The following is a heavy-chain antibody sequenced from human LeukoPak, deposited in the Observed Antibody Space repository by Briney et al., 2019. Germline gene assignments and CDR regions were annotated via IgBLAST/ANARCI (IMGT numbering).Heavy chain of an antibody. J-gene: IGHJ5*02. D-gene: IGHD3-10*01. Sequence: SETLSLTCTVSGGTISSYYWGWIRQPAGKGLEWIGRIYTSGSTNYNPSLKSRVTMSVDTSKNQFSLKLSSVTAADTAVYYCARDRGPPRDNWFDPWGQGTLVTVSS. V-gene: IGHV4-4*07. CDR3: ARDRGPPRDNWFDP. CDR1: GGTISSYY. CDR2: IYTSGST.